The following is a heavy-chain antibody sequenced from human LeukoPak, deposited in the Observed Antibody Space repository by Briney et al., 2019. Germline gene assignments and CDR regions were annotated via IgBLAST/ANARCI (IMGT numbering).Heavy chain of an antibody. CDR2: ISGSGGST. J-gene: IGHJ4*02. V-gene: IGHV3-23*01. CDR3: ASNKGVTTVTSFDY. D-gene: IGHD4-17*01. CDR1: GFTFSSYA. Sequence: GGSLRLSCAASGFTFSSYAMSWVRQAPGKGLEWVSAISGSGGSTYYADSVKGRFTIYRDNSKNTLYLQMNSLRAEDTAVYYCASNKGVTTVTSFDYWGQGTLVTVSS.